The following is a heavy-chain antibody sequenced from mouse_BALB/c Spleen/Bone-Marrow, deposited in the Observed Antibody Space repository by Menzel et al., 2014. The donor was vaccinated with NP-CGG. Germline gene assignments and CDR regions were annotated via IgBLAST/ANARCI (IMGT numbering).Heavy chain of an antibody. CDR1: GYTLTRYT. CDR2: INPSSAYT. V-gene: IGHV1-4*01. CDR3: TIRYYAMDY. J-gene: IGHJ4*01. Sequence: QVQLQQPGAELARPGASVKMSCQASGYTLTRYTMHWEKQRPGQGLEWIGYINPSSAYTNYNQKFKDKATLTADKSSSTAYVQLSSLTSEDSAVYYCTIRYYAMDYWGQGTSVTVSS. D-gene: IGHD1-1*01.